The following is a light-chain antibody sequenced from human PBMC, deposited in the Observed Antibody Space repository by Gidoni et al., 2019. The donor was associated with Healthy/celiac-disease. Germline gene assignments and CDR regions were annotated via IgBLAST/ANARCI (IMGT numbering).Light chain of an antibody. J-gene: IGKJ5*01. V-gene: IGKV3-11*01. CDR3: QQRRNWIT. Sequence: EILLTQSPATLSLSPGERATLSCRDSQSVSSYLAWYQQKPGQAPRLLIYDASNRATGIPARFSGSGSGTDFTLTISSLEPEDFAVYYCQQRRNWITFGKGTRLEIK. CDR1: QSVSSY. CDR2: DAS.